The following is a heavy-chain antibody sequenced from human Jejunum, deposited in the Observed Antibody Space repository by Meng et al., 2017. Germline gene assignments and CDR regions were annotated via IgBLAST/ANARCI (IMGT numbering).Heavy chain of an antibody. Sequence: EVQLVESGGGLVQPGWSLRLSCAASGFTFSSSWMHWVRQVPGKGLVWVSRIHSDGSTKSYADSVKGRFSISRDNGKNTLYLQMNSLRAEDTGVYYCARDIPPSWGQGTLVTVSS. CDR1: GFTFSSSW. CDR3: ARDIPPS. V-gene: IGHV3-74*01. CDR2: IHSDGSTK. J-gene: IGHJ5*02.